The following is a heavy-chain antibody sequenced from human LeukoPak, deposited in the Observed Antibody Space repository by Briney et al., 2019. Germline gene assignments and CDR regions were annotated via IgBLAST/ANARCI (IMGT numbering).Heavy chain of an antibody. CDR1: GFTVSSNY. D-gene: IGHD3-9*01. CDR2: IYSGGST. Sequence: GGSLRLSCAASGFTVSSNYMSWVRQAPGKGLEWVSVIYSGGSTYYADSVKGRFTISGDNSKNTLYLQMNSLRAEDTAVYYCAKEPYYDILTGLFDYWGQGTLVTVSS. CDR3: AKEPYYDILTGLFDY. V-gene: IGHV3-66*01. J-gene: IGHJ4*02.